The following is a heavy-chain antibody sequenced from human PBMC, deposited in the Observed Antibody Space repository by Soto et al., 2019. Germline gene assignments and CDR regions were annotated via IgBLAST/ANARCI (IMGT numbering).Heavy chain of an antibody. Sequence: SATLCVTWGVTGESFNSYDWSWIRQSPGKKLEWIGEIYHSGSINYNPSLESRATLSVDTSKKQFSLKLNSVTAADTAIYYCAREGFTSDGYVLPPDSWGQGTLVTVSS. CDR1: GESFNSYD. J-gene: IGHJ4*02. D-gene: IGHD5-12*01. CDR3: AREGFTSDGYVLPPDS. CDR2: IYHSGSI. V-gene: IGHV4-34*01.